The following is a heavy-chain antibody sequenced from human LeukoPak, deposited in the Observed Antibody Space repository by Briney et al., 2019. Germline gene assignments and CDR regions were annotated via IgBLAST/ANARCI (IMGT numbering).Heavy chain of an antibody. J-gene: IGHJ6*02. CDR2: ISSSSSYI. Sequence: PGGSLRLSCAASGFTFSSYSMNWVRQAPGKGLEWVSSISSSSSYIYYADSVKGRFTISRDNAKNSLYLQMNSLRAEDTAVYYCARYGDYRYYYYYGMDVWGQGTTVTVSS. CDR1: GFTFSSYS. V-gene: IGHV3-21*01. CDR3: ARYGDYRYYYYYGMDV. D-gene: IGHD4-17*01.